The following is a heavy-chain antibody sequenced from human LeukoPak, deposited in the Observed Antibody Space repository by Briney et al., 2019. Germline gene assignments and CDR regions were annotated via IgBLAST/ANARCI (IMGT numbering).Heavy chain of an antibody. Sequence: PSETLSLTCTVSGGSISSYYWSWIRQPAGKGLEWIGRIYTSGSTNYNPSLKSRVTMSVDTSKNQFSLKLSSVTAADTAVYYCARDLLPASYGDYYMDVWGKGTTVTVSS. CDR1: GGSISSYY. CDR2: IYTSGST. V-gene: IGHV4-4*07. D-gene: IGHD4-17*01. CDR3: ARDLLPASYGDYYMDV. J-gene: IGHJ6*03.